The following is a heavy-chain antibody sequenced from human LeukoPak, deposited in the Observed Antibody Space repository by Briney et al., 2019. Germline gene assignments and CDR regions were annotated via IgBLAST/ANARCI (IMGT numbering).Heavy chain of an antibody. Sequence: GSLRLSCVASGFPFDDYGMNWVRQVPGKGLEWVSGINWNGISIGYADSVKGRFTVFRDNAKNSLYLQMDSLRAEDTALYHRATGFGTTDSYNWFDPWGQGTLVTVSS. CDR2: INWNGISI. CDR3: ATGFGTTDSYNWFDP. CDR1: GFPFDDYG. V-gene: IGHV3-20*01. J-gene: IGHJ5*02. D-gene: IGHD1-7*01.